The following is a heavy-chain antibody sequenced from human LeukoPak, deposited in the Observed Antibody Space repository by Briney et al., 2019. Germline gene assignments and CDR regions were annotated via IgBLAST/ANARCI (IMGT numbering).Heavy chain of an antibody. CDR2: MNPNSGNT. J-gene: IGHJ1*01. CDR1: GYAFTSYD. Sequence: ASVKVSCKASGYAFTSYDINWVRQATGQGLEWMGWMNPNSGNTGYAQKFQGRVTMTRNTSICTAYMELSSLRSEDTAVYYCARGMRYSSSRAEYFQHWGQGTLVTVSS. CDR3: ARGMRYSSSRAEYFQH. V-gene: IGHV1-8*01. D-gene: IGHD6-13*01.